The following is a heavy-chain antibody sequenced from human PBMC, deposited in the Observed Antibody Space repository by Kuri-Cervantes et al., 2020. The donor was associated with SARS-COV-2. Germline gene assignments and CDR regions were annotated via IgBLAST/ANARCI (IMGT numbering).Heavy chain of an antibody. CDR2: IYHSGST. Sequence: SETLSLTCTVSGGSISNYYWGWIRQPPGKGLEWIGYIYHSGSTNYNRSLNSRVTISIDTSKNQFALRLSTVTAADTAVYYCARGGTYYYDRSGFDWFDPWGQGTLVTVSS. D-gene: IGHD3-22*01. CDR3: ARGGTYYYDRSGFDWFDP. V-gene: IGHV4-59*01. CDR1: GGSISNYY. J-gene: IGHJ5*02.